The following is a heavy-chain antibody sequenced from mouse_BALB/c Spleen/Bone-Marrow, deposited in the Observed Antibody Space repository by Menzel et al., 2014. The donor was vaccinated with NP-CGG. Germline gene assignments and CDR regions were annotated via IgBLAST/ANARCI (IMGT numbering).Heavy chain of an antibody. CDR1: GYTFTSYW. CDR2: IYPSDSYT. J-gene: IGHJ4*01. D-gene: IGHD4-1*01. V-gene: IGHV1-69*02. CDR3: TRRLTGSYAMDY. Sequence: VQLQESGAELVRPGASVKLSCKASGYTFTSYWINWVKQRPGQDLEWIGNIYPSDSYTNYNQKFKDKATLTVDKSSSTAYMQLSSPTSEDSAVYYCTRRLTGSYAMDYWGQGTSVTVSS.